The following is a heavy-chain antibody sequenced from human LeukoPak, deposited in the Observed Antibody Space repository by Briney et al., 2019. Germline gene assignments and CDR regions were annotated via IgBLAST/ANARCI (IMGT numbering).Heavy chain of an antibody. CDR3: ARVQTYYYDSSGYPFDY. J-gene: IGHJ4*02. CDR1: GDSVSSNSAA. D-gene: IGHD3-22*01. V-gene: IGHV6-1*01. Sequence: SQTLSLTCAISGDSVSSNSAAWNWIRQSPSRGLEWLGRTYYRSKWDNTYAVSVKSRITINSDTSKNQFSLQLNSVTPEDTAVYYCARVQTYYYDSSGYPFDYWGQGTLVTVSS. CDR2: TYYRSKWDN.